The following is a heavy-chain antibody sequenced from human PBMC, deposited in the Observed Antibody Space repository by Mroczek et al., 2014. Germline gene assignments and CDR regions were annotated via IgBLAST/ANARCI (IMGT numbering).Heavy chain of an antibody. J-gene: IGHJ5*02. CDR1: GYTFTGYY. D-gene: IGHD2-15*01. Sequence: QVQLVQSGAEVKKPGASVKVSCKASGYTFTGYYMHWVRQAPGQGLEWMGWINPNSGGTNYAQKFQGRVTMTRDTSISTAYMELSRLRSDDTAVYYCARDWADAPVVAATGLLDPWGQGTLVTVSS. V-gene: IGHV1-2*02. CDR3: ARDWADAPVVAATGLLDP. CDR2: INPNSGGT.